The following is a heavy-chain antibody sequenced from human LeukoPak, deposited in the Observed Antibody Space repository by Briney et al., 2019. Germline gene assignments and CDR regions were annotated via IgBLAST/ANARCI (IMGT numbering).Heavy chain of an antibody. V-gene: IGHV1-69*13. CDR1: GGTFSSYA. CDR2: IIPIFGTA. J-gene: IGHJ4*02. D-gene: IGHD3-16*02. Sequence: SVKVSCKASGGTFSSYAISWVRQAPGQGLEWMGGIIPIFGTANYAQKFQGRVTITADESTSTAYMELSSLRSEDTAVYYCAIYQVWGGYRHTPTPFDYWGQGTLVTVSS. CDR3: AIYQVWGGYRHTPTPFDY.